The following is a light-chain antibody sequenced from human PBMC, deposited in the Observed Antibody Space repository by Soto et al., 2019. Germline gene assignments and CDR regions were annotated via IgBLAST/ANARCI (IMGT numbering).Light chain of an antibody. V-gene: IGKV1-9*01. CDR1: QGIAGS. CDR2: AES. CDR3: QQLNSYPLT. J-gene: IGKJ4*01. Sequence: DIQLTQSPSFLSASVGDRVTITCRASQGIAGSLAWYQQKPGKPPKLLIYAESTLQSGVPSRFSGSGSGTRGTLTISSLQPEDFATYYCQQLNSYPLTFGGGTRVEIK.